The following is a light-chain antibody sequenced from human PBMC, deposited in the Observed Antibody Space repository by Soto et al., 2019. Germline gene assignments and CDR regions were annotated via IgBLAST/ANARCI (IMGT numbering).Light chain of an antibody. J-gene: IGKJ1*01. CDR1: QTISNF. Sequence: DIQMTQSPSSLSASVGDRVTITCRASQTISNFLNWYQQKPGKAPKLLIYTASSFHSGVPSRFSGSGSGTDFTLTISSLQPEDFATYYCQQSYSILRTFGQGTKVEIK. CDR2: TAS. CDR3: QQSYSILRT. V-gene: IGKV1-39*01.